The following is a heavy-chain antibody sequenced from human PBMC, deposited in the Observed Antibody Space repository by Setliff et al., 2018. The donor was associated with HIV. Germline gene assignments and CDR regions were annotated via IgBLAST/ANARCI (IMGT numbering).Heavy chain of an antibody. CDR3: VRGAFIGYGWSYFGMDV. CDR2: IYYSGST. J-gene: IGHJ6*02. Sequence: SETLSLTCSVSGGSFSSDSYYWGWIHQFPGKGLEWIGSIYYSGSTYYHPSLKSRVTISVDTSKNKFSLKLGPVTAAVTAVYYCVRGAFIGYGWSYFGMDVWGHGTTVAVSS. D-gene: IGHD3-22*01. V-gene: IGHV4-39*07. CDR1: GGSFSSDSYY.